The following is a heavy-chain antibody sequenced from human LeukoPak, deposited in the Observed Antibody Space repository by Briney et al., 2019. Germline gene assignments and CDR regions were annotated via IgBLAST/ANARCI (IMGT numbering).Heavy chain of an antibody. CDR3: ATTLWDSSSWSAFDY. J-gene: IGHJ4*02. D-gene: IGHD6-13*01. Sequence: PSETLSLTCTVSGGSISSSSYYWGWIRQPPGKGLEWIGSIYYSGSTYYNPSLKSRVTISVDTSKNQFSLKLSSVTAADTAVYYCATTLWDSSSWSAFDYWGQGTLVTVSS. CDR1: GGSISSSSYY. CDR2: IYYSGST. V-gene: IGHV4-39*07.